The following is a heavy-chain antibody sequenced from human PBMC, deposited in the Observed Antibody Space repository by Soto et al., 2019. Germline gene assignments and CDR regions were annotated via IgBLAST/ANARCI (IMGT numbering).Heavy chain of an antibody. J-gene: IGHJ4*02. CDR1: GFSLSTTTVG. CDR3: ANLSGWQYYFDY. V-gene: IGHV2-5*02. CDR2: IYWDDDK. D-gene: IGHD6-19*01. Sequence: QITLEESGPPLVKPTQTLTLTCTFSGFSLSTTTVGVGWIRQPPGKALEWLALIYWDDDKRYSPSLKSRLTITKDTSKNQVVLTMTNMDPVDTATYYCANLSGWQYYFDYWGQGTLVTVSS.